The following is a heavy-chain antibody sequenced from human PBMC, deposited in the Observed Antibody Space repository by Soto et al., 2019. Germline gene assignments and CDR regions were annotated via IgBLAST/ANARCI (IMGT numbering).Heavy chain of an antibody. CDR1: GGLFSSFA. J-gene: IGHJ4*02. Sequence: QEQLVQSGAEVKKPGSSVKVSCKDSGGLFSSFAISWVRQAPGQGLEWMGGIIPVFGTTNYAQKFQGRVTITADESTNTAYKELSSLTSDDTAMYYGARGGGPYVWFNEFWGQGTQVTVSS. D-gene: IGHD3-16*01. CDR2: IIPVFGTT. CDR3: ARGGGPYVWFNEF. V-gene: IGHV1-69*01.